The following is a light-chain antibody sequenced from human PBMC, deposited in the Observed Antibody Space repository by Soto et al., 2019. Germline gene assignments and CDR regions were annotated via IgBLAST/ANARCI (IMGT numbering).Light chain of an antibody. J-gene: IGKJ5*01. V-gene: IGKV3-11*01. Sequence: EIVMTQSPATLSVSPGERATLSCRASQSVSSNLAWYQQKPGQAPRLLIYGASIRATGIPARFSGSGSGTDFTLTITSLEPEDFAAYSCQQRSDWPITFGQGTRLEIK. CDR3: QQRSDWPIT. CDR1: QSVSSN. CDR2: GAS.